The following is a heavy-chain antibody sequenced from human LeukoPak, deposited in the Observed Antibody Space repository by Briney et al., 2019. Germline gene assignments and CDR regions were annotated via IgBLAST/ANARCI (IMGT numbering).Heavy chain of an antibody. Sequence: RASVKVSCKASGYTFTDYYMHWVRQAPGQGLEWMGWMNPNSGGTKNAQQFQGRVTMTRDTSISTAYMELSSLRSDDTAMYYCARVNTAKVIDAFDIWGQGTVVTVS. CDR3: ARVNTAKVIDAFDI. D-gene: IGHD5-18*01. CDR2: MNPNSGGT. J-gene: IGHJ3*02. CDR1: GYTFTDYY. V-gene: IGHV1-2*02.